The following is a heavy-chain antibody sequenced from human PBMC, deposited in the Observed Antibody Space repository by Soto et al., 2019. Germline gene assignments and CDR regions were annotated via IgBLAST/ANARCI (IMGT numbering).Heavy chain of an antibody. D-gene: IGHD1-26*01. J-gene: IGHJ5*01. V-gene: IGHV3-7*03. Sequence: PGGSLRLSCAASGFTFRSYWMSWVRQAPGKGLEWVANIKQDGTERQYVDSAKGRFTISRDNAKNSLYLQMGSLRVEDMAVYYCAKDRAVGAIGDRFDSWGQGTLVTVSS. CDR2: IKQDGTER. CDR1: GFTFRSYW. CDR3: AKDRAVGAIGDRFDS.